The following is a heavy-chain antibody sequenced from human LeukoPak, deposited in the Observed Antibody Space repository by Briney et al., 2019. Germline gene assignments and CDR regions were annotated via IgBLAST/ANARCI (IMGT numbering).Heavy chain of an antibody. CDR2: IRSKAYGGTT. CDR1: GFTFGDYA. CDR3: TRTILGYYYDSSGCWFDY. J-gene: IGHJ4*02. Sequence: PGRPLRLSCTASGFTFGDYAMSWVRQAPGKGLEWVGFIRSKAYGGTTEYAASVKGRFTISRDDSKSIAYLQMNSLKTEDTAVYYCTRTILGYYYDSSGCWFDYWGRGTLVTVSS. V-gene: IGHV3-49*04. D-gene: IGHD3-22*01.